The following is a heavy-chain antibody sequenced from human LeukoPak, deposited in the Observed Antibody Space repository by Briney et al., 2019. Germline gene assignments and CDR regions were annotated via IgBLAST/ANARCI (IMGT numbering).Heavy chain of an antibody. CDR1: GFTFSSYA. CDR3: ARSNYYDSSGYLRYFDY. D-gene: IGHD3-22*01. CDR2: ISYDGSNK. V-gene: IGHV3-30*04. Sequence: GRSLRLSCAASGFTFSSYAMHWVRQAPGKGLEWVAVISYDGSNKYYADSVKGRFTISRDNSKNTLYLQMNSLRAEDTAVYYCARSNYYDSSGYLRYFDYWGQGTLVTVSS. J-gene: IGHJ4*02.